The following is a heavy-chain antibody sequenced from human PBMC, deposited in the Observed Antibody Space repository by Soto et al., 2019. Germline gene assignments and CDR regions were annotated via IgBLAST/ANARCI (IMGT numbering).Heavy chain of an antibody. CDR2: IYHSAT. D-gene: IGHD2-15*01. V-gene: IGHV4-30-2*01. CDR3: ASISLRYCSGGTCYGPMDY. Sequence: SETLSLTCAVSGGSINSGGYSWSWIRQPPGKGLEWIGYIYHSATYYNPSLKSRVTISVDRSKNQFSLKLSSVTAADTAVYYCASISLRYCSGGTCYGPMDYWSRGSLVTVS. J-gene: IGHJ4*02. CDR1: GGSINSGGYS.